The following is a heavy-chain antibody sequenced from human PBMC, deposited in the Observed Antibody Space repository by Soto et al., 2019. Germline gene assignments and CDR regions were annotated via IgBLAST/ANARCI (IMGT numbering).Heavy chain of an antibody. J-gene: IGHJ6*02. CDR3: ARSEVTRIEVMDV. V-gene: IGHV1-2*02. CDR1: GYTFNDHY. Sequence: QVQLVQSGAEVKKPGASVKVSCKTSGYTFNDHYMYWVRQAPGEGLEWMGWINAKTGDRKYAQKFQGRVIMTRDTSITTAYMELNRLRSDDSAVYYCARSEVTRIEVMDVWGQGTMVTVSS. CDR2: INAKTGDR. D-gene: IGHD4-4*01.